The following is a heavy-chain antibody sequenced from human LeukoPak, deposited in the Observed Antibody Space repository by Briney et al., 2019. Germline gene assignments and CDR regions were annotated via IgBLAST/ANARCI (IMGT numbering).Heavy chain of an antibody. V-gene: IGHV3-23*01. CDR2: ISGSGGGGIT. Sequence: GGSLRLSCAASGFTFSSYGMSGVRQAPGKGLEWVSAISGSGGGGITNYAASVRGRFPISRDHSKNTLYLQMNSLRAEDTALYYCAKGRFSNFGPWGQGTLVTVSS. J-gene: IGHJ5*02. CDR1: GFTFSSYG. CDR3: AKGRFSNFGP. D-gene: IGHD4-11*01.